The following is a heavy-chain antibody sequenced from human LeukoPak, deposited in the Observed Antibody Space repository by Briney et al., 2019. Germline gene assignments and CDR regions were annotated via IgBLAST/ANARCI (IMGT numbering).Heavy chain of an antibody. CDR3: ARVRSYNWFDP. CDR2: ISTGGSTI. CDR1: GFTFSDYY. V-gene: IGHV3-11*01. J-gene: IGHJ5*02. Sequence: GGSLRLSCAASGFTFSDYYMSWIRQAPGKGLEWVSYISTGGSTIYYADSVKGRFTIFRDNAKNSLYLQMNSLRAEDTALYYCARVRSYNWFDPWGQGTLVTVSS.